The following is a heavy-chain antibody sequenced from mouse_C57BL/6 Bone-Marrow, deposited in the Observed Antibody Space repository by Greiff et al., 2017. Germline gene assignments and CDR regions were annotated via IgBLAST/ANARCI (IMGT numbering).Heavy chain of an antibody. J-gene: IGHJ2*01. CDR2: IYPEDGET. Sequence: VQLQQSGAELVKPGASVKLSCTASGFNIKDYYIHWVKQRTEQGLEWIGRIYPEDGETKYAPKFQDKATITADTSSNTAYLQLSSLTSEDTAVYYYTRSLIYYGTNYWGQGTTLTVSS. D-gene: IGHD1-1*01. CDR3: TRSLIYYGTNY. V-gene: IGHV14-2*01. CDR1: GFNIKDYY.